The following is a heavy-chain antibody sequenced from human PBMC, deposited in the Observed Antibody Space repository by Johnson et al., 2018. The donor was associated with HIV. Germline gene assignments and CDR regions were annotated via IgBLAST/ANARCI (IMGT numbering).Heavy chain of an antibody. CDR3: AKDREIHSSGWYKGSAFDI. Sequence: QVQLVESGGGVVQPGRSLRLSCAASGFTFSSYAMHWVRQAPGKGLEWVAVISYDGSNKYYADSVKGRLTISRDNSKNTLYLQMNSLRPEDTALYYWAKDREIHSSGWYKGSAFDIWGQGTMVTVSS. CDR1: GFTFSSYA. D-gene: IGHD6-19*01. J-gene: IGHJ3*02. CDR2: ISYDGSNK. V-gene: IGHV3-30-3*01.